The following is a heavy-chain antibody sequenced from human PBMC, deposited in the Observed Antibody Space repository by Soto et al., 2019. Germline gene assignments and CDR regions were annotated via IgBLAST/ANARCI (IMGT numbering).Heavy chain of an antibody. D-gene: IGHD3-16*02. J-gene: IGHJ4*02. CDR1: GFTFTTYA. CDR3: AKASTYEYVWGSYRYYFNY. CDR2: ISGSGDRT. Sequence: LRLSCEASGFTFTTYAMSWVRQAPGKGLEWVSGISGSGDRTHYVDSVKGRFTISRDNSKNTVSLQMNSLRAEDTAVYYCAKASTYEYVWGSYRYYFNYWGQGTLVTVSS. V-gene: IGHV3-23*01.